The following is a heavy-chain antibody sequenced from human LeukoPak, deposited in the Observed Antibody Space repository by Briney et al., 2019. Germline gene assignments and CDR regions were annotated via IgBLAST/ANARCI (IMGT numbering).Heavy chain of an antibody. V-gene: IGHV1-8*01. J-gene: IGHJ5*02. D-gene: IGHD3-22*01. CDR3: ARAESSGYNWFAP. CDR2: MNPNSGNT. Sequence: ASVKVSCKASGYTFTSYDINWVRQATGQGLEWMGWMNPNSGNTGYPQKFQGRVTMTRNTSISTAYMELSSLRSEDTAVYYCARAESSGYNWFAPGAQEPLVTVSS. CDR1: GYTFTSYD.